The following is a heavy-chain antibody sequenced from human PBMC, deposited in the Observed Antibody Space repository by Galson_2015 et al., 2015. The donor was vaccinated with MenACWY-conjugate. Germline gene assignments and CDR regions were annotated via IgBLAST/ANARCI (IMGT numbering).Heavy chain of an antibody. J-gene: IGHJ6*02. CDR3: ARLAGEFWSGYNISFYYGLDV. CDR2: IIPIFPRA. D-gene: IGHD3-3*01. CDR1: GGTFSNYA. Sequence: SVKVSCKASGGTFSNYAISWVRQAPGQGLEWMGGIIPIFPRADYAQNFQGRVTITADEPTSTAYMELSSLRSEGTAVYYCARLAGEFWSGYNISFYYGLDVWGQGTTVTVSS. V-gene: IGHV1-69*13.